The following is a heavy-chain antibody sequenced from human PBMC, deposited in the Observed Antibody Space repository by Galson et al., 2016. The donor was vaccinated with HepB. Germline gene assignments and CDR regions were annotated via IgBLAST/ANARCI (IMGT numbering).Heavy chain of an antibody. CDR2: IHHSGST. J-gene: IGHJ5*02. V-gene: IGHV4-4*02. CDR3: TSFEGWFDP. Sequence: ETLSLTCAVSGGSVSSNNWWSWVRQSPGKGLDWIGEIHHSGSTRYNPSLKSRVTISLDKSKNQFSLKVNSVTAADTAVYYCTSFEGWFDPWGQGTLVTVSS. CDR1: GGSVSSNNW.